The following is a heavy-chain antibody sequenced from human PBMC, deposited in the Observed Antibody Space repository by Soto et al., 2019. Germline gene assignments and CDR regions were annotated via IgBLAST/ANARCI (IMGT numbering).Heavy chain of an antibody. CDR3: AREHNYYDSSGILDI. Sequence: GPVKVSCKASAYTFTSYYMHCVRQSPGQGLEWMGIINPSGGSTSYAQKFQGRVTMTRDTSTSTVYMELSSLRSEDTAVYYCAREHNYYDSSGILDIWGQGTMVTVSS. CDR2: INPSGGST. D-gene: IGHD3-22*01. J-gene: IGHJ3*02. V-gene: IGHV1-46*01. CDR1: AYTFTSYY.